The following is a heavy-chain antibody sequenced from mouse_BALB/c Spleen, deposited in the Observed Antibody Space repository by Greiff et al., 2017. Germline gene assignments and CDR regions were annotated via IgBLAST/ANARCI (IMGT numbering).Heavy chain of an antibody. CDR1: GYTFTSYW. Sequence: VQLQQSGAELAKPGASVKMSCKASGYTFTSYWMHWVKQRPGQGLEWIGYINPSTGYTEYNQKFKDKATLTADKSSSTAYMQLSSLTSEDSAVYYCARSGRVSWFAYWGQGTLVTVSA. CDR2: INPSTGYT. J-gene: IGHJ3*01. CDR3: ARSGRVSWFAY. V-gene: IGHV1-7*01. D-gene: IGHD3-1*01.